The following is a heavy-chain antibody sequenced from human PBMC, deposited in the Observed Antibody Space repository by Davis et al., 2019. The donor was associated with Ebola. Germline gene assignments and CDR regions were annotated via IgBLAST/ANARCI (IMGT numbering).Heavy chain of an antibody. CDR3: VRDPALVVTGGGWFFGL. V-gene: IGHV3-21*01. CDR1: GFTFSSNS. CDR2: ISSSSNYI. Sequence: GGSLRLSCAASGFTFSSNSMNWVRQAPGKGLVWVSFISSSSNYIYYADSVKGRFTVSRDNAKNSLYLQMNSLRAEDTAVYYCVRDPALVVTGGGWFFGLWGRGTLVTVSS. D-gene: IGHD2-21*02. J-gene: IGHJ2*01.